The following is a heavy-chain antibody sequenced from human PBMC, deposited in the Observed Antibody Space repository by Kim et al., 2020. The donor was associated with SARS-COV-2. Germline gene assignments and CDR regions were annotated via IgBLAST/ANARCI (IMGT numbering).Heavy chain of an antibody. CDR1: GYTFTSYG. J-gene: IGHJ4*02. D-gene: IGHD3-3*01. CDR3: ARDFGSYYDFWSGNNYPFDY. V-gene: IGHV1-18*01. Sequence: ASVKVSCKASGYTFTSYGISWVRQAPGQGLEWMGWISAYNGNTNYAQKLQGRVTMTTDTSTSTAYMELRSLRSDDTAVYYCARDFGSYYDFWSGNNYPFDYWGQGTLVTVSS. CDR2: ISAYNGNT.